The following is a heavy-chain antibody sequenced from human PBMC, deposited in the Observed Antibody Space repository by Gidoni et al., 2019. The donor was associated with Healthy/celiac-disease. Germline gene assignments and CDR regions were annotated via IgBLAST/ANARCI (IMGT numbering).Heavy chain of an antibody. J-gene: IGHJ5*02. CDR3: ARVPNSSSWGNWFDP. D-gene: IGHD6-13*01. V-gene: IGHV1-3*01. CDR1: GYTFTSYA. CDR2: INAGNGNT. Sequence: QVQLVQSGAEVKKPGASVKVSCKASGYTFTSYAMHWVRQAPGQRLEWMGWINAGNGNTKYSQKFQGRVTITRDTSASTAYMELSSLRSEDTAVYYCARVPNSSSWGNWFDPWGQGTLVTVSS.